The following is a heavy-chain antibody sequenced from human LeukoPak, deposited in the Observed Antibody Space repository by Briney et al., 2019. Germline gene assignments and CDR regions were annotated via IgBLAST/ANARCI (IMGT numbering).Heavy chain of an antibody. Sequence: SLRLYCTASGFTCGDYAMSWVRQAQGQGLVWVGFIRCKAYGGTTEYAASVKGRFTISRDDSKSIAYLQMNSLKTEDTAVYYCTRLKRSPTNWGQGTLVTVSS. D-gene: IGHD4-17*01. V-gene: IGHV3-49*04. CDR3: TRLKRSPTN. J-gene: IGHJ4*02. CDR2: IRCKAYGGTT. CDR1: GFTCGDYA.